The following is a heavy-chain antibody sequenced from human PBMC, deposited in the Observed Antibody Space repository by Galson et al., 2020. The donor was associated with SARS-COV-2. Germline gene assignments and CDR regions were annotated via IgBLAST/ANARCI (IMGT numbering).Heavy chain of an antibody. CDR1: GFTFSSYA. Sequence: GGSLRLSCAASGFTFSSYAMSWVRQAPGKGLEWVSALSGSGGSTYYADSVKGRFTISRDNSKNTLYLQMNSLRAEDTAVYYCAKDARYDFWSGYYLDYWGQGTLVTVSS. J-gene: IGHJ4*02. D-gene: IGHD3-3*01. V-gene: IGHV3-23*01. CDR3: AKDARYDFWSGYYLDY. CDR2: LSGSGGST.